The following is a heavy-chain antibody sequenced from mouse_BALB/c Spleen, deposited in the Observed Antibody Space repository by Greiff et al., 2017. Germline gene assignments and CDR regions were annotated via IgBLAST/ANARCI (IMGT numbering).Heavy chain of an antibody. D-gene: IGHD2-2*01. CDR1: GFSLTSYD. V-gene: IGHV2-9-2*01. CDR2: IWTGGGT. CDR3: VRGNGYYRYFDV. J-gene: IGHJ1*01. Sequence: VHLVESGPGLVAPSQSLSITCTVSGFSLTSYDISWIRQPPGKGLEWLGVIWTGGGTNYNSAFMSRLSISKDNSKSQVFLKMNSLQTDDTAIYYCVRGNGYYRYFDVWGAGTTVTVSS.